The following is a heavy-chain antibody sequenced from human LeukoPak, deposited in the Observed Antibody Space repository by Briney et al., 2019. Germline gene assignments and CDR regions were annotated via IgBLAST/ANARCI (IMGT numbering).Heavy chain of an antibody. D-gene: IGHD2-15*01. Sequence: PSETLSLTCTVSGGSISSYYWSWIRQPPGKGLEWIGYIYYSGSTNYNPSLKSRGTISVDTSKNQFSLKLSSVTAADTAVYYCARTTEGYCRGVSCYYYYYYMDVWGKGTTVTVSS. CDR3: ARTTEGYCRGVSCYYYYYYMDV. CDR1: GGSISSYY. V-gene: IGHV4-59*01. J-gene: IGHJ6*03. CDR2: IYYSGST.